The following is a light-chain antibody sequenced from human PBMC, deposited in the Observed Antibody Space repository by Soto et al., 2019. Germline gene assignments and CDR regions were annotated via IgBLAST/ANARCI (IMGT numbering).Light chain of an antibody. V-gene: IGKV3-11*01. CDR3: QQRLMWPIT. CDR2: DAY. CDR1: QSFRGL. Sequence: EVVLTQSPVTLSLSPGERATLSCRASQSFRGLLAWYQQKPGQAPRLLIYDAYNRATGIPPRFSGSGSGTDFTLTSSSLEPEDSAVSYCQQRLMWPITFGRGTRLEI. J-gene: IGKJ5*01.